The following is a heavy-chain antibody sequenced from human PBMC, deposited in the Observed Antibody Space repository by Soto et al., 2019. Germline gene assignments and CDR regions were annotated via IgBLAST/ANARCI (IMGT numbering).Heavy chain of an antibody. Sequence: VQLLESGGALVQPGGALRLSCAASGFTFSSHAMSWVRQAPGKGLEWVSSISAGAEGAYYADSVKGRFTISRSNFNNTLYLQMNSLRVEDTAVYYCAGDLWWYRHWGQGTLVTVSS. CDR2: ISAGAEGA. CDR1: GFTFSSHA. CDR3: AGDLWWYRH. J-gene: IGHJ4*02. D-gene: IGHD2-15*01. V-gene: IGHV3-23*01.